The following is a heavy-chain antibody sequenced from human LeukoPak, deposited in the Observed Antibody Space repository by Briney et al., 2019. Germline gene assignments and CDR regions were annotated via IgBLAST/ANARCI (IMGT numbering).Heavy chain of an antibody. V-gene: IGHV3-48*03. J-gene: IGHJ4*02. D-gene: IGHD6-19*01. CDR1: GFTFSSYE. Sequence: GGSLRLSCAASGFTFSSYEMNWVRQAPGKGLEWVSYISSSGSTIYYADFVKGRFTISRDNAKNSLYLQMNSLRAEDTAVYYCARAEYSSGWYDYWGQGTLVTVSS. CDR2: ISSSGSTI. CDR3: ARAEYSSGWYDY.